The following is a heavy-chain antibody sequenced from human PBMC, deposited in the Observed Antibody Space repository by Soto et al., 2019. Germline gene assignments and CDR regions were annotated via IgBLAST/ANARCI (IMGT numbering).Heavy chain of an antibody. CDR2: IYSGGSK. CDR1: GFTVSSNY. D-gene: IGHD6-13*01. Sequence: EVQLVETGGGLIQPGGSLRLSCAASGFTVSSNYMSWVRQAPGKGLEWVSDIYSGGSKYYSDSVKGRFTISRDNTKYTQYLQMNSLRAEDTAVYYCAREARYSSSWEGNYWGQGTLVTVSS. CDR3: AREARYSSSWEGNY. J-gene: IGHJ4*02. V-gene: IGHV3-53*02.